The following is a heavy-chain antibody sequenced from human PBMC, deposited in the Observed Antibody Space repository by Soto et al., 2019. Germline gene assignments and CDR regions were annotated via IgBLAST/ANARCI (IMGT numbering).Heavy chain of an antibody. Sequence: SVGSLRLSCAASGFTFSSYSMNWARQAPGKGLEWVSSISSSSSYIYYADSVKGRFTISRDNAKNSLYLQMNSLRAEDTAVYYCARECGEYQLLYDYWGQGTLVTVSS. D-gene: IGHD2-2*02. V-gene: IGHV3-21*01. CDR1: GFTFSSYS. CDR3: ARECGEYQLLYDY. J-gene: IGHJ4*02. CDR2: ISSSSSYI.